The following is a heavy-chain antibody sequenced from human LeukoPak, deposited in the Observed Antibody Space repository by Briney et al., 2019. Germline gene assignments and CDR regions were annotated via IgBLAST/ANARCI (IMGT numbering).Heavy chain of an antibody. Sequence: PSETLSLTCTVSGGSISSSSYYWGWIRPPPGKGLEWIGSIYYSGSTYYNPSLKSRVTISVDTSKNQFSLKLSSVTAADTAVYYCARDDYYGSGSYNYNWFDPWGQGTLVTVSS. J-gene: IGHJ5*02. V-gene: IGHV4-39*02. CDR3: ARDDYYGSGSYNYNWFDP. CDR2: IYYSGST. D-gene: IGHD3-10*01. CDR1: GGSISSSSYY.